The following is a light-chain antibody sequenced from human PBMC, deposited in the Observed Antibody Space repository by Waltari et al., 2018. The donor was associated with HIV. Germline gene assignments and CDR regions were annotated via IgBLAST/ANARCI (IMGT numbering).Light chain of an antibody. CDR3: ASRDNNGKRVL. J-gene: IGLJ3*02. CDR1: SLRTYS. Sequence: SSELPQDPLVSVTLGHTASLPSPGDSLRTYSASSHQLKQGQAPILVIYDKNTRPSGIPDRFSGSTSGNTASLTITGSQAEDEADYFCASRDNNGKRVLFGGGTKLTVL. V-gene: IGLV3-19*01. CDR2: DKN.